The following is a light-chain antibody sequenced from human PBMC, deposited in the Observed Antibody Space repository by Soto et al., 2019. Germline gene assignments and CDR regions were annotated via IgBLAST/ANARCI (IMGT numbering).Light chain of an antibody. J-gene: IGKJ1*01. Sequence: DIQLTQSPSTPSGSVGDRVTMTCRASQTISSWLAWYQQKPGKAPKLLISDASSLETGVPSRLSGSGSGTEFTLTINSLQPDDFATYYCQQYKSYWTFGQGTKVDI. CDR2: DAS. V-gene: IGKV1-5*01. CDR3: QQYKSYWT. CDR1: QTISSW.